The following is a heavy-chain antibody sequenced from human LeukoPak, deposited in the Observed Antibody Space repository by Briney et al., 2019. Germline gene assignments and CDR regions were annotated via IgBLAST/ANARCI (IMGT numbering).Heavy chain of an antibody. V-gene: IGHV4-59*01. CDR2: IYYSGST. CDR3: ARGYSAHLVDY. J-gene: IGHJ4*02. CDR1: GGSISSYY. Sequence: SETLSLTCTVSGGSISSYYWSWIRQPPGKGLEWIGYIYYSGSTNYNPSLKSRVTISVDTSKNQFSLKLSSVTTADTAVYYCARGYSAHLVDYWGQGTLVTVSS. D-gene: IGHD4-11*01.